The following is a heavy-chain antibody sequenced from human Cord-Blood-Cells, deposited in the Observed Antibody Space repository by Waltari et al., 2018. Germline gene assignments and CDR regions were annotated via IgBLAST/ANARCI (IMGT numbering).Heavy chain of an antibody. J-gene: IGHJ3*02. D-gene: IGHD7-27*01. CDR3: ARDRELGIGGRDAFDI. Sequence: QVQLVQSGAEVTKPGASVKVSCKASGYTFTGYYMPCVRQAPGQGLECMGWINPNSGGTNYAQKFQGWVTMTRDTSISTAYMELSRLRSDDTAVYYCARDRELGIGGRDAFDIWGQGTMVTVSS. CDR2: INPNSGGT. CDR1: GYTFTGYY. V-gene: IGHV1-2*04.